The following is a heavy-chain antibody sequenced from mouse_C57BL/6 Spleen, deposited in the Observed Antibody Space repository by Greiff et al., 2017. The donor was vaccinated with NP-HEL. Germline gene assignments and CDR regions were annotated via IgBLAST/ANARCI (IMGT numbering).Heavy chain of an antibody. D-gene: IGHD2-10*01. CDR3: ASLLWLYAIDY. CDR2: INPSSGYT. J-gene: IGHJ4*01. CDR1: GYTFTSYW. V-gene: IGHV1-7*01. Sequence: VQLQQSGAELAKPGASVKLSCKASGYTFTSYWMHWVNQRPGQGLEWIGYINPSSGYTKYKQKFKDKATLNADKSSSTAYMQLSSLTYEDSAVYYGASLLWLYAIDYWGQGTSVTVSS.